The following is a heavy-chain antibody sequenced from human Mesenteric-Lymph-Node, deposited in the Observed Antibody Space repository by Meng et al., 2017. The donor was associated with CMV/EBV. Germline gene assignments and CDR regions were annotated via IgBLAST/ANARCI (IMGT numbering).Heavy chain of an antibody. D-gene: IGHD6-19*01. CDR1: GDSVTINSAA. CDR2: TNYRTKWYN. V-gene: IGHV6-1*01. J-gene: IGHJ4*02. CDR3: AKSVAANNDY. Sequence: QTLSPTCAISGDSVTINSAAWNWTRQSPSRGLEWLGRTNYRTKWYNDYELSVNSRITINSDTSKNQFSLQLNSVTPEDTAVYYCAKSVAANNDYWGQGTLVTVSS.